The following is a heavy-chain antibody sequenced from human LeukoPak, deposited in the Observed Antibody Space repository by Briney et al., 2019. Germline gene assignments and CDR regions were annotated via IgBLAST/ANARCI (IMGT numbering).Heavy chain of an antibody. CDR2: IYHSGST. CDR3: AREVGARSYAFDI. J-gene: IGHJ3*02. Sequence: DPSETLSLTCAVSGGSISSSNWWSWVSQPPGKGLEWIGEIYHSGSTNYNPSLKSRVTISVDKSKNQFSLKLSSVTAADTAVYYCAREVGARSYAFDIWGQGTMVTVSS. V-gene: IGHV4-4*02. D-gene: IGHD1-26*01. CDR1: GGSISSSNW.